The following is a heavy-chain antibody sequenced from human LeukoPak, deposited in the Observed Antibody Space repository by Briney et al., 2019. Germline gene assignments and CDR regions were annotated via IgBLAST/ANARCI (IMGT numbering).Heavy chain of an antibody. V-gene: IGHV3-23*01. Sequence: HPGGSLRLSCAASGFTFSSYAMSWVRQAPGKGLEWVSAISGSGGSTYYADSVKGRFTISRDNSKNTLYLQMNSLRAEDTAVYYCAKGKTYYYDSSGYYYLDNWGPGTLATVSS. CDR3: AKGKTYYYDSSGYYYLDN. J-gene: IGHJ4*02. CDR2: ISGSGGST. CDR1: GFTFSSYA. D-gene: IGHD3-22*01.